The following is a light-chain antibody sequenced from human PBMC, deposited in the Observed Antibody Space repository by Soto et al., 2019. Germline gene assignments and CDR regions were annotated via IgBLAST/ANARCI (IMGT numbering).Light chain of an antibody. V-gene: IGKV1-5*01. CDR3: QQYNSYWKM. CDR1: QSISSY. CDR2: DVS. J-gene: IGKJ1*01. Sequence: DIQMTQSPSSLSASVGDRVTIACRASQSISSYLNWYQQKPGKAPKLLMYDVSTLESGVPSRFSGSGSGTEFTLTISSLQPDDFATYYCQQYNSYWKMFGQGTKVDIK.